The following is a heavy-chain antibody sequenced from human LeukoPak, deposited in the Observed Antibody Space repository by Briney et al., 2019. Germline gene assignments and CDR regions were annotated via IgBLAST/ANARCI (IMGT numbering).Heavy chain of an antibody. CDR1: GYTFTGYY. D-gene: IGHD1-14*01. Sequence: ASVKVSCKASGYTFTGYYMHWVRQAPGQGLEWMGWINPNSGGTNYAQKFQGRVTMTRDTSISTAYMELSRLRSDDTAVYYCAREDSGTGAFDIWGQGTMVTVSS. V-gene: IGHV1-2*02. CDR3: AREDSGTGAFDI. J-gene: IGHJ3*02. CDR2: INPNSGGT.